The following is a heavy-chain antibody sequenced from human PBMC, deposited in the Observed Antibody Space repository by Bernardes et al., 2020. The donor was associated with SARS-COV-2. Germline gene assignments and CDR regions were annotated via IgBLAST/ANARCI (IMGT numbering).Heavy chain of an antibody. Sequence: GWSLRLSCAASGFTFSSYVMSWVRQAPGKGLEWVSSISESSNSTYYADSVKGRFIISRDNAKKSLYLQMSSLRAGDTAVYYCAETSSLDALDIWGQGTMVTVSS. V-gene: IGHV3-21*01. CDR2: ISESSNST. J-gene: IGHJ3*02. CDR3: AETSSLDALDI. D-gene: IGHD2-2*01. CDR1: GFTFSSYV.